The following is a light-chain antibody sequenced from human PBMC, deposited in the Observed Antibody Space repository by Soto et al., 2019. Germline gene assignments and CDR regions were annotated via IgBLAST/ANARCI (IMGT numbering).Light chain of an antibody. CDR3: QPYATYPLT. CDR1: QTVRSNF. J-gene: IGKJ4*01. CDR2: GAS. Sequence: EVVMTQSPATLSVSPGERDTRSCRASQTVRSNFLAWYQRKPGQTPRLLIYGASSRATGIPDRFSGSGSGTDFTLTISRLDPEDFAVYYCQPYATYPLTVGGGTKVDIK. V-gene: IGKV3-20*01.